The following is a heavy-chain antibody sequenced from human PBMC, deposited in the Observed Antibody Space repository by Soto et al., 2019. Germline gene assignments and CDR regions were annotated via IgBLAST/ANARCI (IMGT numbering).Heavy chain of an antibody. CDR3: VRDKGDGSGSYYGY. V-gene: IGHV1-18*01. Sequence: QVQLVQSGAEVKKPGASVKVSWKASGYTFTSYGINWVRQAPGQGLEWMGWISAYNGNTNYAQTVEGRVTMTTDTSTSTAYMELRSLRSDDTAVYYCVRDKGDGSGSYYGYWGQGTLVTVSS. D-gene: IGHD3-10*01. CDR1: GYTFTSYG. CDR2: ISAYNGNT. J-gene: IGHJ4*02.